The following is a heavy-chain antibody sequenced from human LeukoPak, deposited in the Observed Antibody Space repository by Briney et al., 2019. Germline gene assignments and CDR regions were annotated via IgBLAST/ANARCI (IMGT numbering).Heavy chain of an antibody. CDR2: IFYSGST. J-gene: IGHJ4*02. Sequence: PSETLSLTCTVSGGSISSSTYYWGWIRQPPGKGLEWIGSIFYSGSTYYNPSLKSRVTISVATSKNQFSLKLSSVTAADSAVYYCAGLPSNNWNYADLLHWGQGALVTVSS. CDR1: GGSISSSTYY. D-gene: IGHD1-7*01. V-gene: IGHV4-39*01. CDR3: AGLPSNNWNYADLLH.